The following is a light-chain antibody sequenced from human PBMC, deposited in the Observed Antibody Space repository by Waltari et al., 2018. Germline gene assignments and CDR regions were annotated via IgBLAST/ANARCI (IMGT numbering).Light chain of an antibody. V-gene: IGKV3-11*01. CDR3: QQRSNWPQ. J-gene: IGKJ1*01. CDR2: DAS. CDR1: QSVSSY. Sequence: EIVLTQSPATLSLSPGERATLSCRASQSVSSYLAWYQQKPGQAPRLLIYDASNRATGIPARFSGSGSVTDFTLTISSLEPEDFAVYYCQQRSNWPQFGQGTKVEIK.